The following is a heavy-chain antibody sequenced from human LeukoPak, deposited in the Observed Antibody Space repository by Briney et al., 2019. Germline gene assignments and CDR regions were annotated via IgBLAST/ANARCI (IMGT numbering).Heavy chain of an antibody. J-gene: IGHJ4*02. CDR2: ISGSGGSR. CDR3: AHGAMYQLDY. CDR1: GFTFSTYG. V-gene: IGHV3-23*01. Sequence: PGGSLRLSCAASGFTFSTYGMSWVRQAPGKGLEWVSGISGSGGSRFYADSVKGRFTISGDNSRNTLFLQMNSLRAEDTAVYYCAHGAMYQLDYWGQGTLVTVSS. D-gene: IGHD2-2*01.